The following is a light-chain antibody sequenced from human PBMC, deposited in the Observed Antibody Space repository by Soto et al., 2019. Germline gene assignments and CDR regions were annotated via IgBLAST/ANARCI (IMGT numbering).Light chain of an antibody. CDR3: EAWDSSLSAGV. CDR2: DND. CDR1: RSNIGNNY. Sequence: QSVLTQPPSVSAAPGQKVTVSCSGSRSNIGNNYVSWYQHLPGTAPKLLIYDNDKRPSGIPDRFSASKSGTSATLGITGLQTGDEAHYYCEAWDSSLSAGVFGGGTKVTVL. V-gene: IGLV1-51*01. J-gene: IGLJ3*02.